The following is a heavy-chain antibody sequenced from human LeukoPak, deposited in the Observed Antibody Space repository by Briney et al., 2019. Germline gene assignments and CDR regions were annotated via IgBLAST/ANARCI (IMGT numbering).Heavy chain of an antibody. CDR2: IGGRDSGT. J-gene: IGHJ4*02. CDR3: AKWGDYDILTGYYDSDY. Sequence: HAGGSLRLSCAASGFIFSNYAMSRVRQAPGKGLEWVSAIGGRDSGTYYADSVRGRFTVSRDDPKNTLYLQMNTLRAEDTAVYYCAKWGDYDILTGYYDSDYWGQGTLVTVSS. CDR1: GFIFSNYA. D-gene: IGHD3-9*01. V-gene: IGHV3-23*01.